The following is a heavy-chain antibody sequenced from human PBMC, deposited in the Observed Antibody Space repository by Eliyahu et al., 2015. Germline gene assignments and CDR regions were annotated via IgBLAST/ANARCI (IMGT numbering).Heavy chain of an antibody. CDR1: GYRFTRYA. CDR2: IIPYTGQT. D-gene: IGHD3-3*01. Sequence: QLLQSGAEVKRPGASVKVSCKAAGYRFTRYAFTWVRQAPGQGLEWMGWIIPYTGQTKYGQNFQDRVTMTTDTPTNTAYMELRSLRSDDTAVYYCARAYYEFSEGFHRPMEMDYWGQGTLITVSS. J-gene: IGHJ4*02. V-gene: IGHV1-18*01. CDR3: ARAYYEFSEGFHRPMEMDY.